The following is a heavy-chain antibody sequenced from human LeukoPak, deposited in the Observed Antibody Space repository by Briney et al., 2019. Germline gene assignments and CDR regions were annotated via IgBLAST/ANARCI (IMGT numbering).Heavy chain of an antibody. CDR1: GYTFSDYY. Sequence: ASVKVSCKSSGYTFSDYYMHWVPQAPGQGLEWMGWINPNSGGTNYGQKFQGRVTMTRDTSINTGYMELSRLRSDDTAVYYCVRDRLRLGYERTNWFDPWGQGTLVSVSS. CDR3: VRDRLRLGYERTNWFDP. V-gene: IGHV1-2*02. J-gene: IGHJ5*02. D-gene: IGHD5-12*01. CDR2: INPNSGGT.